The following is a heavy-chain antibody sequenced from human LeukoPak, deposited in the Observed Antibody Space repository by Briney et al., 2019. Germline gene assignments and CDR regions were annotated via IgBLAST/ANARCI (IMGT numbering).Heavy chain of an antibody. V-gene: IGHV1-8*02. D-gene: IGHD5-18*01. CDR3: ARSMVTPVSAFAI. Sequence: ASLKLSCKASGYTFTSYDINWVRQPTAQGREWMGWMNPNSGNTGYTQKFQGRVTITTDTSISTAYMELSSPRSAETAVYYCARSMVTPVSAFAIWGQGTMVTVSS. CDR1: GYTFTSYD. CDR2: MNPNSGNT. J-gene: IGHJ3*02.